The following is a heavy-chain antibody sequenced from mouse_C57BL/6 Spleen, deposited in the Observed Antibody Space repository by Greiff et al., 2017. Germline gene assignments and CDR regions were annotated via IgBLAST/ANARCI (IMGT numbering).Heavy chain of an antibody. V-gene: IGHV8-8*01. Sequence: QVTLKESGPGILQPSQTLSLTCSFSGFSLTTFGMGVGWIRQPSGKGLEWLAHIWWADDKYYNPARKSRLTISKDTSKNQVFLKIANVDTAETATYYWARAYYDYDGFADWGQGTLVTVSA. CDR3: ARAYYDYDGFAD. CDR2: IWWADDK. J-gene: IGHJ3*01. CDR1: GFSLTTFGMG. D-gene: IGHD2-4*01.